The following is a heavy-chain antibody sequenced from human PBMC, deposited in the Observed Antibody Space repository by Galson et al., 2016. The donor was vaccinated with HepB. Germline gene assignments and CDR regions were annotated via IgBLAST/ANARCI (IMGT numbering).Heavy chain of an antibody. CDR2: IKQDGSEK. V-gene: IGHV3-7*01. J-gene: IGHJ4*02. CDR1: GFTFSSYW. CDR3: ARVPSLSSGYYYVPGYFDY. D-gene: IGHD3-22*01. Sequence: SLRLSCAASGFTFSSYWMSWVRQAPGKGLEWVANIKQDGSEKYYVDSVKGRFTISRDNAKNSLYLQMNSLRAEDTAVYYCARVPSLSSGYYYVPGYFDYWGQGTLVTVSS.